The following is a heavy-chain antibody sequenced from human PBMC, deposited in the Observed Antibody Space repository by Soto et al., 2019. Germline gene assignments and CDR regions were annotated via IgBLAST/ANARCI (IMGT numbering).Heavy chain of an antibody. Sequence: GGSLRLSCAASGFTFSSYGMYWVRQAPGKGLEWVAVISYDGSNKYYADSVKGRFTISRDNSKNTLYLQMNSLRAEDTAVYYCAKESRPNYSFDYWGQGTLVTVSS. CDR2: ISYDGSNK. D-gene: IGHD1-1*01. V-gene: IGHV3-30*18. CDR1: GFTFSSYG. CDR3: AKESRPNYSFDY. J-gene: IGHJ4*02.